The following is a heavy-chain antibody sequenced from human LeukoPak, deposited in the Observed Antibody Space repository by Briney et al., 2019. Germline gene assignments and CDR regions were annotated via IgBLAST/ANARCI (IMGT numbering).Heavy chain of an antibody. CDR3: ARDYGDFLEYFDP. CDR1: GFTFSSHW. V-gene: IGHV3-21*01. J-gene: IGHJ5*02. CDR2: ITSSSTYI. Sequence: KAGGSLRLSCAASGFTFSSHWMSWVRQAPGKGLEWVSSITSSSTYIYYTDSVKGRFTISRDNAKNSLYLQMNSLRAEDTAVYYCARDYGDFLEYFDPWGQGTLVTVSS. D-gene: IGHD4-17*01.